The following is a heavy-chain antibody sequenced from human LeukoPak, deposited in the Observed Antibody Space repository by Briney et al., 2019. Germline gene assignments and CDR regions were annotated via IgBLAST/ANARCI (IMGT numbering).Heavy chain of an antibody. V-gene: IGHV1-69*13. D-gene: IGHD3-22*01. CDR1: GGTFSSYA. Sequence: ASVKVSCKASGGTFSSYAISWVRQAPGQGLEWMGGIIPIFGTANYAQKFQGRVTITADESTSTAYMELSSLRSEDTAVYYCFIYDSSGYYLRDYWGQGTLVTVSS. CDR3: FIYDSSGYYLRDY. CDR2: IIPIFGTA. J-gene: IGHJ4*02.